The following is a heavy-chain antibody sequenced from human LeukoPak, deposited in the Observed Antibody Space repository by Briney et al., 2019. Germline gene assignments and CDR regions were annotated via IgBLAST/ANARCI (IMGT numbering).Heavy chain of an antibody. Sequence: GGSLRLPCAASGFTFSSYAMHWVRQAPGKGLEWVAVISYDGSNKYYADSVKGRFTISRDNSKNTLYLQMNSLRAEDTAVYYCARDLTQWELLTAFDYWGQGTLVTVSS. V-gene: IGHV3-30-3*01. CDR1: GFTFSSYA. CDR2: ISYDGSNK. J-gene: IGHJ4*02. D-gene: IGHD1-26*01. CDR3: ARDLTQWELLTAFDY.